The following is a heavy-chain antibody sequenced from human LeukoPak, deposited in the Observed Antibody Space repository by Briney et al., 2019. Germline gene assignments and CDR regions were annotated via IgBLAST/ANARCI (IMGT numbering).Heavy chain of an antibody. J-gene: IGHJ3*02. CDR2: IDISGGST. CDR3: ARNWGMGAFDI. Sequence: GGSLRLSCAASGFSFSSHAMCWVRQAPGKGLEWVSSIDISGGSTYYADSVQGRFTISRDNSKNTLYLQMSSLRADDTAVYYCARNWGMGAFDIWGQGTMVTVSS. CDR1: GFSFSSHA. V-gene: IGHV3-23*01. D-gene: IGHD7-27*01.